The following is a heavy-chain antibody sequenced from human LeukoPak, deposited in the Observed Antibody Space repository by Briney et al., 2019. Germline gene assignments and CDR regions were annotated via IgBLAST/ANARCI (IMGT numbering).Heavy chain of an antibody. CDR3: ARRLRGWELRLGAFDI. J-gene: IGHJ3*02. Sequence: LGESLKISCKGSGYSFTDYWIGWVRQMPGKGLEWMGIIYPGDSDTRYSPSFQGQVTISADKSISTAYLQWSSLKASDTAMYYCARRLRGWELRLGAFDIWGQGTMVTVSS. CDR2: IYPGDSDT. V-gene: IGHV5-51*01. CDR1: GYSFTDYW. D-gene: IGHD1-26*01.